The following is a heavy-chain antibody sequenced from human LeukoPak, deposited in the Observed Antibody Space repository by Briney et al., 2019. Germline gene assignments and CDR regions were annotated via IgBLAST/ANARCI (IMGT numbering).Heavy chain of an antibody. CDR2: IRYDGSNK. V-gene: IGHV3-30*02. Sequence: QPGGSLRLSCAASGFTFSSYGMHWVRQAPGKGLEWVAFIRYDGSNKYYADSVKGRFTISRDNSKNTLYLQMNSLRAEDTAVYYCAKAPAQQRLAYFDYWGQGTLVTVSS. CDR1: GFTFSSYG. J-gene: IGHJ4*02. CDR3: AKAPAQQRLAYFDY. D-gene: IGHD6-25*01.